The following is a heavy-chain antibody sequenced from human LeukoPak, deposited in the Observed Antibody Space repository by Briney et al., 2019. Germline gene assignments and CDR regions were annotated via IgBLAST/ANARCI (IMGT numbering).Heavy chain of an antibody. V-gene: IGHV1-2*02. J-gene: IGHJ4*02. CDR2: INPNSGGT. CDR1: GGTFSSYA. D-gene: IGHD5-24*01. CDR3: ARDGYNNDFDN. Sequence: GASVKVTCKASGGTFSSYAISWVRQAPGQGLEWMGWINPNSGGTNYAQKFQGRVTMTRDTSISTAYMELSRLRSDDTAVYYCARDGYNNDFDNWGQGTLVTVSS.